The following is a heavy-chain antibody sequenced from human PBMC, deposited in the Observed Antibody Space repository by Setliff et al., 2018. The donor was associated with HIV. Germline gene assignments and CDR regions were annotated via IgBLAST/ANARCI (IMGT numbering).Heavy chain of an antibody. V-gene: IGHV4-31*03. CDR3: ARGRPFGKFVDYFDS. CDR1: GGSISSGGYY. Sequence: TLSLTCTVSGGSISSGGYYWNWIRQRPGKGLEWIGYIFYNENTQYDPSLKSRVSMSVDTSKNQFSLNLRTVTAADTAIYFCARGRPFGKFVDYFDSWGRGKLVTVSS. J-gene: IGHJ4*02. D-gene: IGHD2-21*01. CDR2: IFYNENT.